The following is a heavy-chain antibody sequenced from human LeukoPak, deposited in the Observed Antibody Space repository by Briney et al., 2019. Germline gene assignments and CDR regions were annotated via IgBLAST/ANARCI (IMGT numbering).Heavy chain of an antibody. D-gene: IGHD2-2*01. Sequence: QTGGSLRLSCAASGFTFSSYWMSWARQAPGKGLEWVANIKQDGSEKYYVDSVKGRFTISRDNAKNSLYLQMNSLRAEDTAVYYCAREYCSSTSCYLVYYYYYYMDVWGKGTTVTVSS. CDR1: GFTFSSYW. CDR2: IKQDGSEK. J-gene: IGHJ6*03. CDR3: AREYCSSTSCYLVYYYYYYMDV. V-gene: IGHV3-7*01.